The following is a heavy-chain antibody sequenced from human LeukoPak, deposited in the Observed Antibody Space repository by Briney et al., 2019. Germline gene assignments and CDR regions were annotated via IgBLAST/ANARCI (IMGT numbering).Heavy chain of an antibody. CDR1: GYTFSGHY. Sequence: GASVKVSCKAPGYTFSGHYMHWIRQAPGQGLEWMGWINAESGETKYAQKFQGRVTMTRDTSISTAYMELRGLRFDDTAVYYCARDWELRWSQGAFDYWGQGTLLAVSS. CDR3: ARDWELRWSQGAFDY. CDR2: INAESGET. V-gene: IGHV1-2*02. J-gene: IGHJ4*02. D-gene: IGHD3-10*01.